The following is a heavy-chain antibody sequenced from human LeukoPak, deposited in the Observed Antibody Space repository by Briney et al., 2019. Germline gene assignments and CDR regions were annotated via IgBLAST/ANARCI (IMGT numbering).Heavy chain of an antibody. V-gene: IGHV3-21*01. Sequence: PGGSLRLSCAASGFTFSSYSMNWVRQAPGKGLEWVSSISSSSSYIYYADSVKGRFTISRDNAKNSLYLQMNSLRAEDTAVYYCARVELGGYSSSSGYFDYWGQGTLVTVSS. CDR1: GFTFSSYS. CDR3: ARVELGGYSSSSGYFDY. D-gene: IGHD6-6*01. CDR2: ISSSSSYI. J-gene: IGHJ4*02.